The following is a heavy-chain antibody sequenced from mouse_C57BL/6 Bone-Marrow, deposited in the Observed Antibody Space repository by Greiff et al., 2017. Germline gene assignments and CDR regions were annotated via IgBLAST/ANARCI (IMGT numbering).Heavy chain of an antibody. Sequence: EVQLQQSGPELVKPGASVKISCKASGYTFTDYYMNWVKQSHGKSLEWIGDINPNNGGTSYNQKFKGKATLTVYQSSSTAYMEHRSLTSEDSAVYYCAKYFYDPRPHYYAMDYWGQGTSVTVSS. J-gene: IGHJ4*01. D-gene: IGHD2-3*01. CDR1: GYTFTDYY. V-gene: IGHV1-26*01. CDR3: AKYFYDPRPHYYAMDY. CDR2: INPNNGGT.